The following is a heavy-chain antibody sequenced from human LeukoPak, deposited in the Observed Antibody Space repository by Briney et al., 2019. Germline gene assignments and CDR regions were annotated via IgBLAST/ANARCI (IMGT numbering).Heavy chain of an antibody. CDR2: IYPGDSDT. CDR3: ARLKDRITFGGVIAH. Sequence: GESLKISCKASGYIYTSYWIGWVRQIPGKGLEWMGIIYPGDSDTRYSPSFQGQVTISADKSISTAYLQLTSLKASGTAMYYCARLKDRITFGGVIAHWGQGTLITVSS. V-gene: IGHV5-51*01. J-gene: IGHJ4*02. D-gene: IGHD3-16*01. CDR1: GYIYTSYW.